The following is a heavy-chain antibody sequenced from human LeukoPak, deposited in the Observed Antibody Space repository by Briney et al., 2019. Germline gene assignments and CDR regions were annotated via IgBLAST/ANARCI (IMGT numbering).Heavy chain of an antibody. CDR1: GYTFTGYY. Sequence: ASVKVSCKASGYTFTGYYMHWVRQAPGQGLEWMGWINPNSGGTNYAQKFQGRVTMTRDTSISTAYMEQSRLRSDDTAVYYCARAGIDIVLMVYAYYFDYWGQGTLVTVSS. D-gene: IGHD2-8*01. V-gene: IGHV1-2*02. J-gene: IGHJ4*02. CDR3: ARAGIDIVLMVYAYYFDY. CDR2: INPNSGGT.